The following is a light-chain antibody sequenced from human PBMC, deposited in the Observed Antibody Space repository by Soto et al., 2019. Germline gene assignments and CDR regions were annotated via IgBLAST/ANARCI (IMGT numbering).Light chain of an antibody. J-gene: IGKJ1*01. V-gene: IGKV3-20*01. CDR3: QQCDTSPWT. CDR2: ATS. CDR1: QSVSRTY. Sequence: EIVLTQSPGTLSLSPGERATLSCRASQSVSRTYLAWYQQKPVQAPRLLIYATSSRATGIPDRFSGSGSGTDFTLAVSRLEPGDSAVYFCQQCDTSPWTFGQGTKVDIK.